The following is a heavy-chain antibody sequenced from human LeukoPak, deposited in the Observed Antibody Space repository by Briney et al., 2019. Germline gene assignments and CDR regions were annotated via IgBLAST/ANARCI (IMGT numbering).Heavy chain of an antibody. V-gene: IGHV6-1*01. Sequence: SQTLSLTFAISGDSVSSNGAAWNWLRQSPSRGLEWLGRTYYRSKWHNDYAVSVKSRISINPDTSKNQFSLQLNSVTPEDTAVYYCARGQIYYDAFDIWGQGAMVTVSS. D-gene: IGHD1-26*01. CDR2: TYYRSKWHN. CDR3: ARGQIYYDAFDI. J-gene: IGHJ3*02. CDR1: GDSVSSNGAA.